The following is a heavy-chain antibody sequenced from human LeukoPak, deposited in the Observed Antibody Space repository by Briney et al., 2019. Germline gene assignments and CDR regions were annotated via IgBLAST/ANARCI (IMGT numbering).Heavy chain of an antibody. Sequence: ASVKVSCKASGYTFTSYYMHWGRQAPGQGLEWMGIINPSGGSTSYAQKFQGRVTMTRDTSTSTVYMELSSLRSEDTAVYYCAREGVDTAMVLVGWGQGTLVTVSS. V-gene: IGHV1-46*01. CDR3: AREGVDTAMVLVG. CDR2: INPSGGST. D-gene: IGHD5-18*01. J-gene: IGHJ4*02. CDR1: GYTFTSYY.